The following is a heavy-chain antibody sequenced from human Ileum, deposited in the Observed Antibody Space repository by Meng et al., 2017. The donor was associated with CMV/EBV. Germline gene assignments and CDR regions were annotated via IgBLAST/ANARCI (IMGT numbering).Heavy chain of an antibody. D-gene: IGHD6-13*01. CDR1: GGSISSYY. J-gene: IGHJ6*02. V-gene: IGHV4-59*01. CDR3: ARVLGGAAAGTAYYYYYGMDV. Sequence: SETLSLTCTVSGGSISSYYWSWIRQPPGKGLEWIGYIYYSGSTNYNPSLKSRVTISVDTSKNQFSLKLSSVTAADTAVYYCARVLGGAAAGTAYYYYYGMDVWGQGTTVTVSS. CDR2: IYYSGST.